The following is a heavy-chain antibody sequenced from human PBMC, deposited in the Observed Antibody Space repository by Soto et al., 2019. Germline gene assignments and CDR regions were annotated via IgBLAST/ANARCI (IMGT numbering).Heavy chain of an antibody. J-gene: IGHJ5*02. CDR1: GGSISSGDYY. CDR3: ARSPFTIFGVVITHNWFDP. CDR2: IYYSGST. D-gene: IGHD3-3*01. V-gene: IGHV4-30-4*01. Sequence: PSETLSLTCTVSGGSISSGDYYWSWIRQPPGKGLEWIGYIYYSGSTYYSPSLKSRVTISVDTSKNQFSLKLSSVTAADTAVYYCARSPFTIFGVVITHNWFDPWGQGTLVTVSS.